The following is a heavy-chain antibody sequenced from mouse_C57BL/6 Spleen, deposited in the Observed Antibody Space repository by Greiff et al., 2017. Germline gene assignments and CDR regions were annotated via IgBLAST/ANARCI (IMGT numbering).Heavy chain of an antibody. D-gene: IGHD2-4*01. V-gene: IGHV1-69*01. CDR2: IDPSDSYT. CDR3: ARQDYDGAWFAY. J-gene: IGHJ3*01. Sequence: QVQLQQPGAELVMPGASVKLSCKASGYTFTSYWMHWVKQRPGQGLEWIGEIDPSDSYTNYNQKFKGKSTLTVDQSSSTAYMQLSSLTSEDSAVYYCARQDYDGAWFAYWGQGTLVTVSA. CDR1: GYTFTSYW.